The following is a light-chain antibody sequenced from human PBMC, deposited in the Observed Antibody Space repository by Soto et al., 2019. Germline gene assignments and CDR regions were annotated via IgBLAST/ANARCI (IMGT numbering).Light chain of an antibody. CDR1: QSVRSER. CDR2: DAS. J-gene: IGKJ5*01. Sequence: IVLTQSPDTLSLSPGERATLSCRASQSVRSERLAWYQQKPGQAPRLVIFDASFRATGFPQRFSGSGSGTDFTLTIARLEPEDFAVYYCQQYDVLPITFDLWTRLEIK. CDR3: QQYDVLPIT. V-gene: IGKV3-20*01.